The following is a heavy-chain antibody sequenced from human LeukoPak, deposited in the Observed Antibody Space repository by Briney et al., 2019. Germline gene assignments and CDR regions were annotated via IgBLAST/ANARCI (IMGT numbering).Heavy chain of an antibody. CDR1: GFTFSNYY. CDR2: IRGGGGDK. V-gene: IGHV3-11*05. D-gene: IGHD4/OR15-4a*01. Sequence: GGSLSLSHALSGFTFSNYYVSWTRHTGGEWRGWLSYIRGGGGDKHYADSMKGRFTISRDNSNNTLYLQMDSLRDEDTAVYYCAKGAPLMDYGESSDVAYYFDYGCQGTRVIVTA. J-gene: IGHJ4*02. CDR3: AKGAPLMDYGESSDVAYYFDY.